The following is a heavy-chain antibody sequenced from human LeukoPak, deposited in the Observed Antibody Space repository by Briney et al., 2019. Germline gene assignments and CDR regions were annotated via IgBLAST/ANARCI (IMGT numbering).Heavy chain of an antibody. CDR1: GFTFSIYS. V-gene: IGHV3-21*01. Sequence: GGSLRLSCAASGFTFSIYSMNWVRQAPGKGLEWVSSISSSSSYIYYADSVKGRFTISRDNAKNSLYLQMNSLRAEDTAVYYCARDAELPGELSLLIDYWGQGTLVTVSS. D-gene: IGHD3-16*02. CDR3: ARDAELPGELSLLIDY. CDR2: ISSSSSYI. J-gene: IGHJ4*02.